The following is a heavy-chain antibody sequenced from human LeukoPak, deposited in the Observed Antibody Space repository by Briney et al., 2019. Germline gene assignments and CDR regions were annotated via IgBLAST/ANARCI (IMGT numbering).Heavy chain of an antibody. CDR1: GFTFSSYA. CDR3: ARLGPVVAGFDY. Sequence: GGSLRLSCAASGFTFSSYAMSWVRQAPGKGLEWVSVIYSGGSTYYADSVKGRFTISRDNSKNTLYLQMNSLRAEDTAVYYCARLGPVVAGFDYWGKGTLVTVSS. D-gene: IGHD3-22*01. V-gene: IGHV3-53*01. J-gene: IGHJ4*02. CDR2: IYSGGST.